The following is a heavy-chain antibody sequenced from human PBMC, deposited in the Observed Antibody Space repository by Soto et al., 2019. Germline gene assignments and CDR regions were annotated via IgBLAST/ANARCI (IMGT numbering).Heavy chain of an antibody. J-gene: IGHJ4*02. Sequence: GGSLRLSCAASGFTFSSYAIHWVRQAPGKGLEYVSVINSNGGSTYYANSVKGRFTISRDNSKNTLYLQMGSLRAEDMAVYYCARTSGYAFDYWGRGTLVTVSS. CDR3: ARTSGYAFDY. CDR2: INSNGGST. V-gene: IGHV3-64*01. CDR1: GFTFSSYA. D-gene: IGHD5-12*01.